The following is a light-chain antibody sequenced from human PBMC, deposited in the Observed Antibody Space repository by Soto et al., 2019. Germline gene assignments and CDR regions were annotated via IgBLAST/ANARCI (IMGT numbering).Light chain of an antibody. V-gene: IGLV9-49*01. J-gene: IGLJ2*01. CDR1: SGYSNYK. CDR3: GADHGSGRNWV. Sequence: QSVLTQPPSASASLVASVTLTCTLSSGYSNYKVDWYQQRPGKGPRFVMRVGTGGIVGSKGDGIPDRFSVLGSGLNRYLTIKNIQEEDESDYHCGADHGSGRNWVFDGGTKLTVL. CDR2: VGTGGIVG.